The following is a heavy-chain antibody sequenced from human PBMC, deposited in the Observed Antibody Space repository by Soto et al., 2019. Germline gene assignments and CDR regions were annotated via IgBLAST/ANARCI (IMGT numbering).Heavy chain of an antibody. CDR1: GFTFSSYG. D-gene: IGHD6-6*01. J-gene: IGHJ6*02. Sequence: GSLRLSCSASGFTFSSYGMHRVRQAPGKGLEWVAVISYDGSNKYYADSVKGRFTISRDNSKNTLYLQMNSLRAEDTAVYYCAKDQGRIAARRDYYYYGMDVWGQGT. CDR3: AKDQGRIAARRDYYYYGMDV. CDR2: ISYDGSNK. V-gene: IGHV3-30*18.